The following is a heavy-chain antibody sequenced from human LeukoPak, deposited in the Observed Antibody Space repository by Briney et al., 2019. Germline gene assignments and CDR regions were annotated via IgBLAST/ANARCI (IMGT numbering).Heavy chain of an antibody. D-gene: IGHD4-17*01. J-gene: IGHJ2*01. Sequence: PGESLKISCKGSGYSFTNYWIGWVRQMPGKGLEWVGILYPGDSDTGYSPSFQGQVTISADKSISTAYLQWSSLKASDTAIYYCARLETTVTRIAWYFDLWGRGTLVTVSS. CDR3: ARLETTVTRIAWYFDL. CDR2: LYPGDSDT. V-gene: IGHV5-51*01. CDR1: GYSFTNYW.